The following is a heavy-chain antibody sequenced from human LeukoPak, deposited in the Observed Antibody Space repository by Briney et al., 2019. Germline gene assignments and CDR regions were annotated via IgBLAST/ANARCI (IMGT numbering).Heavy chain of an antibody. J-gene: IGHJ4*02. Sequence: PSETLSLTCAVYGGSFSGYCWSWIRQPPGKGLEWIGEINHSGSTNYNPSLKSRVTISVDTSKNQFSLKLSSVTAADTAVYYCARVGLYSSSWYWTNWGQGTLVTVSS. CDR3: ARVGLYSSSWYWTN. V-gene: IGHV4-34*01. CDR1: GGSFSGYC. D-gene: IGHD6-13*01. CDR2: INHSGST.